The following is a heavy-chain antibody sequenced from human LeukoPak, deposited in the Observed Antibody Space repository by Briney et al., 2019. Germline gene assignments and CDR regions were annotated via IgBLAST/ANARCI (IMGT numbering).Heavy chain of an antibody. J-gene: IGHJ4*02. Sequence: GGSLRLFCAASGLTFDDYAIRWVRQAPRKGLEWVSGIAWNSGNTGYADSVKGRFTISRDNAENSLYLQMNILRADDTALYYRAKVNNSYCSGTTYHPWGPFDSWGQETLVTVSS. D-gene: IGHD3-10*01. CDR2: IAWNSGNT. V-gene: IGHV3-9*01. CDR3: AKVNNSYCSGTTYHPWGPFDS. CDR1: GLTFDDYA.